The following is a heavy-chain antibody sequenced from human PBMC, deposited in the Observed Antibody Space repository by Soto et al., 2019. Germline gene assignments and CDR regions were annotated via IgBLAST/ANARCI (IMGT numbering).Heavy chain of an antibody. J-gene: IGHJ6*02. CDR2: ISAYNGNT. Sequence: ASVKVSCNASGYTFTSYGISRVRQAPGQGLEWMGWISAYNGNTNYAQKLQGRVTMTTGTSTSTAYMELRSLRSDDTAVYYCARDMDSSSWRYYYYYGMDVWGQGTTVTVSS. D-gene: IGHD6-13*01. CDR1: GYTFTSYG. CDR3: ARDMDSSSWRYYYYYGMDV. V-gene: IGHV1-18*04.